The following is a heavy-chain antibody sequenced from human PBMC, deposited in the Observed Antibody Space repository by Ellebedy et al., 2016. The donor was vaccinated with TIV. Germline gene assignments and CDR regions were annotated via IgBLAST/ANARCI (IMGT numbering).Heavy chain of an antibody. CDR2: ITGSSSYM. J-gene: IGHJ4*02. CDR1: GFTFSNYS. Sequence: PGGSLRLSCAGAGFTFSNYSMNWVRKAPGKGLEWVASITGSSSYMFYSESVKGRFTISRDNAKNSLYLQMNSLRAEDTAVYYCSRGIAAVMYWGQGTLVTVSS. D-gene: IGHD6-13*01. CDR3: SRGIAAVMY. V-gene: IGHV3-21*01.